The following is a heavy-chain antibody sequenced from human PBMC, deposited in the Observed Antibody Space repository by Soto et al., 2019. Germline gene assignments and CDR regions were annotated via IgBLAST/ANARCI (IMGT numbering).Heavy chain of an antibody. D-gene: IGHD1-7*01. CDR3: ARPKELLFGYFDY. Sequence: SETLSLTCTVSGGSISSGDYYWSWIRQPPGKGLEWIGYIYYSGSTYYNPSLKSRVTISVDTSKNQFSLKLSSVTAEDTAVYYCARPKELLFGYFDYWGQGTLVTVSS. J-gene: IGHJ4*02. CDR1: GGSISSGDYY. V-gene: IGHV4-30-4*01. CDR2: IYYSGST.